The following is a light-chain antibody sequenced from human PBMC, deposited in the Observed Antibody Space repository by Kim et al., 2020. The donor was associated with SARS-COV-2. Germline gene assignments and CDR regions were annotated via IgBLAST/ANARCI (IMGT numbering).Light chain of an antibody. V-gene: IGKV3-11*01. CDR2: DAS. CDR3: QQRANWPPLT. Sequence: SPGSRTTLPCRASPSVRNSFAWYQQKPGQAPRLLVYDASTRATGIPARFSGNGSGTDFTLTISSLEPEDFAVYYCQQRANWPPLTFGGGTKVDIK. CDR1: PSVRNS. J-gene: IGKJ4*01.